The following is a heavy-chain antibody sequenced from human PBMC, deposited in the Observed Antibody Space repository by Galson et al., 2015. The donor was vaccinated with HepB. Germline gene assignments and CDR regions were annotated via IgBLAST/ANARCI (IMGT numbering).Heavy chain of an antibody. J-gene: IGHJ4*02. D-gene: IGHD3-22*01. Sequence: SLRLSCAASGFTFSSYGMHWVRQAPGKGLEWVAVISYDGSNKYYADSVKGRFTISRDNSKNTLYLQMNSLRAEDTAVYYCAKDVYYYDSSGYFDYWGQGTLVTVSS. V-gene: IGHV3-30*18. CDR1: GFTFSSYG. CDR2: ISYDGSNK. CDR3: AKDVYYYDSSGYFDY.